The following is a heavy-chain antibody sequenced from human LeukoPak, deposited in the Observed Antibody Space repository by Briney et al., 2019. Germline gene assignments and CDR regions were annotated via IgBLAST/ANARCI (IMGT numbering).Heavy chain of an antibody. CDR1: GYTFTSYA. D-gene: IGHD6-13*01. Sequence: ASVKVSCKASGYTFTSYAMNWVRQAPGQGLEWMGWINTNTGNPTYAQGFTGRFVFSLDTSVSTAYLQISSLKAEDTAVYYCARELFPQQLARDYYYYGMDVWGQGTTVTVSS. CDR2: INTNTGNP. CDR3: ARELFPQQLARDYYYYGMDV. J-gene: IGHJ6*02. V-gene: IGHV7-4-1*02.